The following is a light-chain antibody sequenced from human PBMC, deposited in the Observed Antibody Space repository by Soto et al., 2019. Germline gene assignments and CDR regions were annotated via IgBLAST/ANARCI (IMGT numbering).Light chain of an antibody. V-gene: IGLV2-14*01. Sequence: QSALTQPASVSGSPGQSITISCTRTSSDVGGYKYVSWYQQHPGKAPKVIIYEVSNRPSGVSNRFSASKSGYSASLTISGLQGEDEADYYCSSYTSGSILVFGGGTKLTVL. CDR1: SSDVGGYKY. J-gene: IGLJ3*02. CDR2: EVS. CDR3: SSYTSGSILV.